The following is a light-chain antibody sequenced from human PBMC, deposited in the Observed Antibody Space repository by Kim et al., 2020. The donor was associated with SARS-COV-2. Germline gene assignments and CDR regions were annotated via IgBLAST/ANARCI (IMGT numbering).Light chain of an antibody. CDR2: AAS. Sequence: ASVGDTVTINCRASQDIRNYLAWHQQKSGKAPKSLINAASNLQSGVPPRFSGSGSGTDFTLTINNLQSEDFGTYYCQQYNSYPITFGQGTRLEIK. CDR1: QDIRNY. V-gene: IGKV1-16*01. CDR3: QQYNSYPIT. J-gene: IGKJ5*01.